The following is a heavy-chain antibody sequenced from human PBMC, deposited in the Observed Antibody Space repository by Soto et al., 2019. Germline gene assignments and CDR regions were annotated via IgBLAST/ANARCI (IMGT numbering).Heavy chain of an antibody. D-gene: IGHD3-10*01. CDR3: AREAGITMVRGVTGYYYYYYGMDV. Sequence: PGGTLRLSCAASGFTFSSYAMHWVRQAPGKGLEWVAVISYDGSNKYYADSVKGRFTISRDNSKNTLYLQMNSLRAEDTAVYYCAREAGITMVRGVTGYYYYYYGMDVWGQGTTVTVSS. V-gene: IGHV3-30-3*01. J-gene: IGHJ6*02. CDR1: GFTFSSYA. CDR2: ISYDGSNK.